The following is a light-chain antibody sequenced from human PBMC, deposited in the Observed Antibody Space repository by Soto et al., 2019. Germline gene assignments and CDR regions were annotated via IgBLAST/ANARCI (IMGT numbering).Light chain of an antibody. J-gene: IGKJ1*01. CDR2: GAS. Sequence: EIVLTQSPGTLSLSPGERATLSCRASQSLSSSLLAWYQQKPGQAPRLLIYGASSRATGIPDRFSGSWSGTDFTLTISRLESEDFAVYFCQQYGSLPRTFGQGTKVESK. CDR3: QQYGSLPRT. V-gene: IGKV3-20*01. CDR1: QSLSSSL.